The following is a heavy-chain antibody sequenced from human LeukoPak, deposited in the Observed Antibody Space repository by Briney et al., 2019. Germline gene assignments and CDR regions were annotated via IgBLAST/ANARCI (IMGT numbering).Heavy chain of an antibody. J-gene: IGHJ4*02. CDR2: ISGSGAST. D-gene: IGHD6-19*01. CDR3: AEWGSGWYFDY. CDR1: GFTFSSYA. Sequence: GGSLRLSCAASGFTFSSYAMNWVRQAPGKGLEWVSCISGSGASTNYAASVKGPFTISRDNSNNTLYLQLSSLRAEDTAVYYCAEWGSGWYFDYCGQGTLVTVSS. V-gene: IGHV3-23*01.